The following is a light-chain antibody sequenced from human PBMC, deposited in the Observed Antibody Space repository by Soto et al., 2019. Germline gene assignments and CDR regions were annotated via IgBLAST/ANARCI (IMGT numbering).Light chain of an antibody. CDR3: SSYAGSNIVV. V-gene: IGLV2-8*01. CDR1: SSDVGGYNF. J-gene: IGLJ2*01. Sequence: QSALTQPPSASWSPGQSVTISCTGTSSDVGGYNFVSWYQQHPGKAPKLMIYEVSERPSGVPVRFSGSKSGNTASLTVSGLQAEDEAAYYCSSYAGSNIVVFGGGTKLTVL. CDR2: EVS.